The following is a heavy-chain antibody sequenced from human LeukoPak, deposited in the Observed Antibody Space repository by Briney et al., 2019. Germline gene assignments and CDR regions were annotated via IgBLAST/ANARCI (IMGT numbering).Heavy chain of an antibody. V-gene: IGHV1-69*13. CDR3: ARSNVGLRFLEWLLPLDY. Sequence: GASVTVSCKASGGTFSSYAISWVRQAPGQGLEWMGGIIPIFGTANYAQKFQGRVTITGDESTSTAYMELSSLRSEDTAVYYCARSNVGLRFLEWLLPLDYWGQGTLVTVSS. CDR2: IIPIFGTA. J-gene: IGHJ4*02. D-gene: IGHD3-3*01. CDR1: GGTFSSYA.